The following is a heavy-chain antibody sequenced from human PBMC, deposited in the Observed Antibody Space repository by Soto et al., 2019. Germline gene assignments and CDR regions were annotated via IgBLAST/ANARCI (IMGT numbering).Heavy chain of an antibody. CDR3: AKEGTSGLYYFDY. CDR1: GFTFSNYA. Sequence: GGSLRLSCAASGFTFSNYAMNWVRQAPGKGLEWVSTISGSGGSPYYADSVKGRFTISRDNPKNTLYLQMNSLRAGDSAIYYCAKEGTSGLYYFDYWGQGTLVTVSS. V-gene: IGHV3-23*01. CDR2: ISGSGGSP. J-gene: IGHJ4*02. D-gene: IGHD6-19*01.